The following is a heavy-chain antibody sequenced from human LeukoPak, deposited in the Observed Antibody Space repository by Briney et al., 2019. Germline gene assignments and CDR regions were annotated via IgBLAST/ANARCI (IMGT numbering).Heavy chain of an antibody. V-gene: IGHV4-34*01. CDR1: GWAFSGYY. Sequence: SETLSLTCAVYGWAFSGYYWSWVRQPPGKGLEWIGEINHSGSTNYNASLKSRVAISLETSKNQFALKLSSVTAADTAVYYCAGQDGSTYYYGMDVWGQGTTVTVSS. J-gene: IGHJ6*02. CDR2: INHSGST. CDR3: AGQDGSTYYYGMDV. D-gene: IGHD2-15*01.